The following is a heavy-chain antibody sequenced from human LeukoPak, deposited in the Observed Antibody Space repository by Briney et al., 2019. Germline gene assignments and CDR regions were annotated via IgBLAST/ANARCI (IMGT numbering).Heavy chain of an antibody. CDR3: AKGGRAYVLLWFGDE. CDR2: ISASGEST. CDR1: GFTFSSYA. Sequence: SGGSLRLSCTSSGFTFSSYAMTWVRQVPGRGLEWVSAISASGESTYYADSVKGRFTISRDNSKSTLYLQMNSLRAEDTAVYYCAKGGRAYVLLWFGDEWGQGTLVTVSS. V-gene: IGHV3-23*01. D-gene: IGHD3-10*01. J-gene: IGHJ4*02.